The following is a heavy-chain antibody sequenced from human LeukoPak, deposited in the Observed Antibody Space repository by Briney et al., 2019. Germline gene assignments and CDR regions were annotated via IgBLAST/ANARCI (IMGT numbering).Heavy chain of an antibody. D-gene: IGHD4-17*01. CDR3: ARSSYGDYAQSPFFDY. CDR1: GGSISSYY. V-gene: IGHV4-59*04. CDR2: IYYSGST. Sequence: SETLSLTCTVSGGSISSYYWSWIRQPPGKGLEWIGTIYYSGSTSYTPSLKSRVAISVDTSKNQFSLRLNSVTAADTALYYCARSSYGDYAQSPFFDYWGQGTLVTVSS. J-gene: IGHJ4*02.